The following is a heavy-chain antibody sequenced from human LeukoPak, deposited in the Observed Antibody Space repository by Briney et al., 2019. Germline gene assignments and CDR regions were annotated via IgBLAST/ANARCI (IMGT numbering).Heavy chain of an antibody. Sequence: GGSLRLSCAASGFTFDDYAMHWVRQAPGKGLEWVSGISWNSGSIDSADSVKGRFTISRDNARNSLYLQMNSLRDEDTALYYCAKGVRGYSYAIDYWGQGTLVTVSS. CDR2: ISWNSGSI. D-gene: IGHD5-12*01. CDR3: AKGVRGYSYAIDY. V-gene: IGHV3-9*01. CDR1: GFTFDDYA. J-gene: IGHJ4*02.